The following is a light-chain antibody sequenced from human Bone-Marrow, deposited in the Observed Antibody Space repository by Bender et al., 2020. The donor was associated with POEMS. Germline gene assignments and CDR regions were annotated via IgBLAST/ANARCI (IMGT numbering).Light chain of an antibody. Sequence: QSALTQPRSVAGSPGQSVTISCTGTSSDVGGYNYVSWYQQHPGKAPKLVIYDVSKRPSGVPDRSSGSNSGNTATLTISGTQAMDEADYYCQAWDTYSVIFGGGTKLTVL. CDR3: QAWDTYSVI. J-gene: IGLJ2*01. CDR2: DVS. V-gene: IGLV2-11*01. CDR1: SSDVGGYNY.